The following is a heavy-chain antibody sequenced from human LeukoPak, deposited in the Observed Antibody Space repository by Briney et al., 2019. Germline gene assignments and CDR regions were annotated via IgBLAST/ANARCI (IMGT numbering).Heavy chain of an antibody. J-gene: IGHJ4*02. V-gene: IGHV3-23*01. CDR1: GFTFSSYA. CDR2: ICGSGGST. Sequence: GGSLRLSCAASGFTFSSYAMSWVRQAPGKGLEWVSAICGSGGSTYYADSVKGRFTISRGNSKNTLYLQMNRLRAEVTAVYYCANKMAGPGHYYFDYWVEGSLVSDCS. CDR3: ANKMAGPGHYYFDY. D-gene: IGHD6-19*01.